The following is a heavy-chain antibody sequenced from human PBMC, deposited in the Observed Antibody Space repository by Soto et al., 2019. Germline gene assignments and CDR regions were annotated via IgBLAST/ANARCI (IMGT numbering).Heavy chain of an antibody. D-gene: IGHD3-9*01. CDR2: IYFRGNT. J-gene: IGHJ4*02. CDR1: GDSINSDKYY. Sequence: QLQLQESGPGLVKPSETLSLTCSVSGDSINSDKYYWGWIRQPPGKGLEWIGSIYFRGNTYYNPSLQTRVTLSLDKSKSQFSLKLHSVTAADSAGYFCARLEGLATISYSFDFWGQGALVTVSS. V-gene: IGHV4-39*01. CDR3: ARLEGLATISYSFDF.